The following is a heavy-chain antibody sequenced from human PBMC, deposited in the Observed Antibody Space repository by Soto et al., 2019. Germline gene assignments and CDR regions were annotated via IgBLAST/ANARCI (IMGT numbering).Heavy chain of an antibody. CDR3: AGPYYDILTGYYTGGAMADGLDY. Sequence: QVQLVQSGAEVKKPGASVKVSCKASGYTFTSYGISWVRQAPGQGLEWMGWISAYNGNTNYAQKLQGRVTMTTDTSMSPAYMGLRSLRSAATAVYYCAGPYYDILTGYYTGGAMADGLDYWGQGTLVTVSS. CDR1: GYTFTSYG. D-gene: IGHD3-9*01. J-gene: IGHJ4*02. V-gene: IGHV1-18*01. CDR2: ISAYNGNT.